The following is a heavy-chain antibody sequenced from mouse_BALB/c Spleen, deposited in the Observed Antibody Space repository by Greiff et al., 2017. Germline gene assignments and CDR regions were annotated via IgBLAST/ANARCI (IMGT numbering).Heavy chain of an antibody. D-gene: IGHD2-1*01. CDR2: ISTYYGDA. CDR1: GYTFTDYA. J-gene: IGHJ4*01. V-gene: IGHV1S137*01. Sequence: QVQLQQSGAELVRPGVSVKISCKGSGYTFTDYAMHWVKQSHAKSLEWIGVISTYYGDASYNQKFKGKATMTVDKSSSTAYMELARLTSEDSAIYYCARKEGNYVDAMDYWGQGTSVTVSS. CDR3: ARKEGNYVDAMDY.